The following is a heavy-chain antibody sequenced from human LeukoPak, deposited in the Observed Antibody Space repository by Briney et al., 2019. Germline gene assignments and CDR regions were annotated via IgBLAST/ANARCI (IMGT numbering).Heavy chain of an antibody. D-gene: IGHD1-1*01. V-gene: IGHV1-2*04. J-gene: IGHJ4*02. CDR1: GYTFTGYY. Sequence: ASVKVSCKASGYTFTGYYMHWVRQAPGQGLEWVGWINPNSGGTNYAQKFQGWVNMTRDTSISTAYMELTRLRSDDPAVYYCARELDVYFDYWGQGTLVTVSS. CDR3: ARELDVYFDY. CDR2: INPNSGGT.